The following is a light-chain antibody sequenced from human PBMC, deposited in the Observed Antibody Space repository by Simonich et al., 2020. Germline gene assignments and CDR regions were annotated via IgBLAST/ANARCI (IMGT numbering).Light chain of an antibody. CDR3: SSYTSSSTLV. J-gene: IGLJ2*01. CDR2: DVS. V-gene: IGLV2-14*01. CDR1: SSDVGGYNY. Sequence: QSALTQPASVSGSPGQSITISCTGTSSDVGGYNYVSWYQQHPGKAPKRMIYDVSKRPSGVSNRFSGSKSGNTASLTISGLQADDEADYYCSSYTSSSTLVFGGGTKLTVL.